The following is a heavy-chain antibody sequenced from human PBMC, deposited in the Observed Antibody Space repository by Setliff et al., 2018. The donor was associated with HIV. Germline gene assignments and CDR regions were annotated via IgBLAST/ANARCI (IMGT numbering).Heavy chain of an antibody. CDR3: VRGAATRYYDYIWESYRYSSVLDS. V-gene: IGHV4-61*09. CDR1: GGSISSGNYF. J-gene: IGHJ5*01. CDR2: VYSNGTT. D-gene: IGHD3-16*02. Sequence: PSETLSLTCTVSGGSISSGNYFWSWIRQPAGKGLEWIGHVYSNGTTNFNASLKSRVIISRDTYKNHFSLTLSSVTAADTAVYHCVRGAATRYYDYIWESYRYSSVLDSWGQGVLVTVSS.